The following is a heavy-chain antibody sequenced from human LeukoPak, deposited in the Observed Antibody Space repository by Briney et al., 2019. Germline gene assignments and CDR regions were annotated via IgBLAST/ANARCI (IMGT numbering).Heavy chain of an antibody. CDR3: AKDPSPPGYCSGGSCYSGYFQH. CDR1: GFTFDDYA. Sequence: GGSLRLSCAASGFTFDDYAMHWVRQAPGKGLEWVSGISWNSGSIGYADSVKGRFTISRDNSKNTLYLQMNSLRAEDTAVYYCAKDPSPPGYCSGGSCYSGYFQHWGQGTLVTVSS. CDR2: ISWNSGSI. V-gene: IGHV3-9*01. D-gene: IGHD2-15*01. J-gene: IGHJ1*01.